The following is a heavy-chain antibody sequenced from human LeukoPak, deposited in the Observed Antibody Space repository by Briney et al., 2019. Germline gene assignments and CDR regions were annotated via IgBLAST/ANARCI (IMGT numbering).Heavy chain of an antibody. CDR2: INPNSGGT. J-gene: IGHJ4*02. V-gene: IGHV1-2*02. CDR1: GYTFTSYG. CDR3: ARVPDILTDFDY. Sequence: GASVKVSCKASGYTFTSYGISWVRQAPGQGLEWMGWINPNSGGTNYAQKFQGRVTMTRDTSISTAYMELSRLRSDDTAVYYCARVPDILTDFDYWGQGTLVTVSS. D-gene: IGHD3-9*01.